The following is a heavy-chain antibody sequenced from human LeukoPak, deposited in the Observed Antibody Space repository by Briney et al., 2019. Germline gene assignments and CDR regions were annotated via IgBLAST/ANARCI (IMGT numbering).Heavy chain of an antibody. CDR1: GFTFSSYS. D-gene: IGHD6-13*01. J-gene: IGHJ4*02. Sequence: GGSLRLSCAASGFTFSSYSMNWVRQAPGKGLEWVSSISRSSSYIHYADSVKGRFTISRDNAENSLYLQMNSLRAEDTAVYYCASSAAAGDDYWGQGTLVTVSS. CDR2: ISRSSSYI. CDR3: ASSAAAGDDY. V-gene: IGHV3-21*01.